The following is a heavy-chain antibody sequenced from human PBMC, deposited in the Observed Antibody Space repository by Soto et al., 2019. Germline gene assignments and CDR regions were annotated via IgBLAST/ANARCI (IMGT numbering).Heavy chain of an antibody. J-gene: IGHJ3*02. CDR3: ARDTYQLLYAFDI. V-gene: IGHV3-11*01. CDR2: ISSSGSTI. CDR1: GFTFSDDY. D-gene: IGHD2-2*01. Sequence: PGGSLRLSCAASGFTFSDDYMSWIRQAPGKGLEWVSYISSSGSTIYYADSVKGRFTISRDNAKNSLYLQMNSLRAEDTAVYYCARDTYQLLYAFDIWGQGTMVTVSS.